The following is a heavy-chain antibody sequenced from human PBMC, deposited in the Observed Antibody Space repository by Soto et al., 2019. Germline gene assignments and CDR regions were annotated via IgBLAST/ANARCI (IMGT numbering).Heavy chain of an antibody. CDR3: ARGEQYSGRIFDY. Sequence: PSQTLSLTCAISGDSVSSNTAAWNCLRHTPSRGLEWLGRTYYRSKWYNDYAVSVESRITINPDTSKYHFSLQLNFVTPEDTGVYFCARGEQYSGRIFDYWGQGTLVTVSS. J-gene: IGHJ4*02. CDR1: GDSVSSNTAA. V-gene: IGHV6-1*01. CDR2: TYYRSKWYN. D-gene: IGHD1-26*01.